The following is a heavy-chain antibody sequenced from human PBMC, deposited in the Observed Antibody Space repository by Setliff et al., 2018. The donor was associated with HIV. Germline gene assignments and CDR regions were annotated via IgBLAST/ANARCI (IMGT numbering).Heavy chain of an antibody. D-gene: IGHD3-10*01. Sequence: SETLSLTCAVYGGSFSGYYWSWIRQPPGKGLEWIGYIYYSGSTNYNPSLKSRVTISVDTSKNQFSLKLSSVTAADTAVYYCARGGSGSYYGAFDIWGQGTMVTVSS. CDR2: IYYSGST. V-gene: IGHV4-59*01. J-gene: IGHJ3*02. CDR1: GGSFSGYY. CDR3: ARGGSGSYYGAFDI.